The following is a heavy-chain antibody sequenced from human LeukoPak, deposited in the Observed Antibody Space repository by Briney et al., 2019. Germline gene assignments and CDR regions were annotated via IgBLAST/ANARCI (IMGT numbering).Heavy chain of an antibody. D-gene: IGHD3-3*01. V-gene: IGHV4-34*01. J-gene: IGHJ4*02. CDR3: ARALLRFLEGGFDY. CDR1: GGSFSGYY. CDR2: INHSGST. Sequence: SETLSLTCAVYGGSFSGYYWTWIRQPPGKGLEWIGEINHSGSTNYNPSLKSRVTLSVDTSKNQFSLKLSSVTAADTAIYYCARALLRFLEGGFDYWGQGTLVTVSS.